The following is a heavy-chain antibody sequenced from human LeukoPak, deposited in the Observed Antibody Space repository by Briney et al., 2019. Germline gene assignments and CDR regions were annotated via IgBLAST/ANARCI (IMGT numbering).Heavy chain of an antibody. J-gene: IGHJ4*02. CDR3: AKLPRGYSYGPQY. D-gene: IGHD5-18*01. CDR1: GFTFSSYA. Sequence: GASLRLSCAASGFTFSSYAMSWVRQAPGKGLEWVSAISGSGGSTYYADSVKGRFTTSRDNSKNTLYLQMNSLRAEDTAVYYCAKLPRGYSYGPQYWGQGTLVTVSS. CDR2: ISGSGGST. V-gene: IGHV3-23*01.